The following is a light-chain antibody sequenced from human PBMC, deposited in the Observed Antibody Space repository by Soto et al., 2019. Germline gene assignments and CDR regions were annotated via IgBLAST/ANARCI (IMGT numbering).Light chain of an antibody. V-gene: IGKV1-5*01. CDR3: QQYNIFWT. Sequence: DIQMTQSPSALSASVGDRVTITCRASQSISSWLAWYQQKPGKAPRLLIYDASYLERGVTSRFSGSGSWTEFTLTIRDLQPDDIGTYYCQQYNIFWTFGPGTKVEI. CDR2: DAS. J-gene: IGKJ1*01. CDR1: QSISSW.